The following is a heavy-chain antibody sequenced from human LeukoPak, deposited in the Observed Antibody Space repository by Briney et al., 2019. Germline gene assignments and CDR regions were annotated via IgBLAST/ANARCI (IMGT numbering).Heavy chain of an antibody. D-gene: IGHD3-22*01. Sequence: ASVKVSCKASGGTFSSYAISWVRQAPGQGLEWMGGIIPIFGTANYAQKFQCRVTITADESTSTAYMELSSLRSEDTAVYYCARGYYYDSSGYFPRVTPIDYWGQGTLVTVSS. J-gene: IGHJ4*02. CDR1: GGTFSSYA. CDR2: IIPIFGTA. CDR3: ARGYYYDSSGYFPRVTPIDY. V-gene: IGHV1-69*01.